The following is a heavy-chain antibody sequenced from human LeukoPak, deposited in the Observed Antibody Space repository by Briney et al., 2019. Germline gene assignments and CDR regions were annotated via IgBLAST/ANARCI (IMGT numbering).Heavy chain of an antibody. CDR3: ASWGQQLVYFDY. CDR1: GFTFDDYG. V-gene: IGHV3-20*04. CDR2: INWNGGST. Sequence: PGGSLRLSCAASGFTFDDYGMSWFRQAPGKGLEWVSGINWNGGSTGYADSVKGRFTISRDNAKNSLYLQMNSLRAEDTALYYCASWGQQLVYFDYWGQGTLVTVSS. J-gene: IGHJ4*02. D-gene: IGHD6-13*01.